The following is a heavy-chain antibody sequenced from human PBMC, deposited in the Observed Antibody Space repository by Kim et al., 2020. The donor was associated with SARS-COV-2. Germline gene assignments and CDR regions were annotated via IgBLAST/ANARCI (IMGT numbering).Heavy chain of an antibody. Sequence: NSRVTISVDTSKNQFSLGLSSVTAADTAVYYCARDTYYHDSSDYFEDYFDSWGQGALVTVSS. V-gene: IGHV4-39*07. J-gene: IGHJ4*02. D-gene: IGHD3-22*01. CDR3: ARDTYYHDSSDYFEDYFDS.